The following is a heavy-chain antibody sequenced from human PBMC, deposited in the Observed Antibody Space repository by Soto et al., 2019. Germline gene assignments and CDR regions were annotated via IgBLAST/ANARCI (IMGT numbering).Heavy chain of an antibody. CDR3: ERGKDHDSSINDAFDL. Sequence: QVQLVQAGAEVKKPGSSVKVSCKASGGTFSSYAISWVRQAPGQGLEWMGGIIPIFGTANYAQKFQGRVTITADESKSTAYMELSSMRSEDTEVYYCERGKDHDSSINDAFDLWGQGTMVTVSS. CDR1: GGTFSSYA. D-gene: IGHD4-4*01. V-gene: IGHV1-69*01. CDR2: IIPIFGTA. J-gene: IGHJ3*01.